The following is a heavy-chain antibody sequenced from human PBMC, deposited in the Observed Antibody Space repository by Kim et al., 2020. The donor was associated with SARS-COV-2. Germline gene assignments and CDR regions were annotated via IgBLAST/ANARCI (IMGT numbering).Heavy chain of an antibody. Sequence: NYNPSLKSRVTISVGTSKNQLSLNLNSVTAADTAVYYCARDQTTSGMDVWGQGTTVIVSS. V-gene: IGHV4-59*01. J-gene: IGHJ6*02. D-gene: IGHD1-7*01. CDR3: ARDQTTSGMDV.